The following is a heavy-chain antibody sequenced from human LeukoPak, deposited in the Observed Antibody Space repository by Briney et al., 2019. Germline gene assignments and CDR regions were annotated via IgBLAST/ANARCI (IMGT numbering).Heavy chain of an antibody. CDR3: ARAETKEGLLWFSSPQGAFDI. CDR2: INPGGGST. D-gene: IGHD3-10*01. J-gene: IGHJ3*02. V-gene: IGHV1-46*01. CDR1: GYTFTSYY. Sequence: GASVKVSCKASGYTFTSYYMHWVRQAPGQGLEWMGIINPGGGSTSYAQKFQGRVTMTRDTSTSTVYMELSSLRSEDTAVYYCARAETKEGLLWFSSPQGAFDIWGQGTMVTVSS.